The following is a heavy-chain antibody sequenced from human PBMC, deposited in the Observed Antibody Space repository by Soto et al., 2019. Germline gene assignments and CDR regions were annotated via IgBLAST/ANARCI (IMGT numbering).Heavy chain of an antibody. CDR3: ARGVYYYDSSADHGY. Sequence: TLSLTCTVSGASISSYYWSWIRQPPGKGLEWIGYIYYSGSTNYNPSLKSRVTISVDTSKNQFSLKLSSVTAADTAVYYCARGVYYYDSSADHGYWGQGTLVTVSS. CDR2: IYYSGST. CDR1: GASISSYY. J-gene: IGHJ4*02. D-gene: IGHD3-22*01. V-gene: IGHV4-59*01.